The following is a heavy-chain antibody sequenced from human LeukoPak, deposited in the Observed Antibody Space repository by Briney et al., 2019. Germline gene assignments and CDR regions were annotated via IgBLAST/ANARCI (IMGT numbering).Heavy chain of an antibody. CDR3: ARDCGGDCYSPSYYYGMDV. Sequence: ASVKVSCKASGYTFTSYGISWVRQAPGQGLEWMGWISAYNGNTNYAQKLQGRVTMTTDTSTSTAYMELRSLRSDDTAVYYCARDCGGDCYSPSYYYGMDVWGQGTTVTVSS. D-gene: IGHD2-21*02. CDR2: ISAYNGNT. J-gene: IGHJ6*02. CDR1: GYTFTSYG. V-gene: IGHV1-18*01.